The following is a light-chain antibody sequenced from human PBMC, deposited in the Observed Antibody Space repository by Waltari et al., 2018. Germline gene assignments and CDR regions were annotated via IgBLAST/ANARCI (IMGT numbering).Light chain of an antibody. CDR1: SSHIGNDL. CDR3: ATWDNSLTAVV. J-gene: IGLJ2*01. CDR2: DNY. Sequence: SLFTQPPSVSAAPGQTVTITWSGSSSHIGNDLVSWYHQLPGATPKLLIYDNYKRPSGIPDRFSASKSGTSATLDITGLQIGDEAYYYCATWDNSLTAVVFGGGPKLTVL. V-gene: IGLV1-51*01.